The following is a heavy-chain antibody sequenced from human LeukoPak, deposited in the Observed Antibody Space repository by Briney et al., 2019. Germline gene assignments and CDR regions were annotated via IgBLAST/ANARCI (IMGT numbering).Heavy chain of an antibody. D-gene: IGHD3-22*01. Sequence: GASVKVSCKASGYTFTSFGINWVRLAPGQGLEWMGWISAYNGNTNYAQKLQGRVTMTTDTSTSTAYMELRSLRSDDTAVYYCASFHTNYYDSSGYYNFDYWGQGTLVTVSS. CDR3: ASFHTNYYDSSGYYNFDY. J-gene: IGHJ4*02. V-gene: IGHV1-18*01. CDR1: GYTFTSFG. CDR2: ISAYNGNT.